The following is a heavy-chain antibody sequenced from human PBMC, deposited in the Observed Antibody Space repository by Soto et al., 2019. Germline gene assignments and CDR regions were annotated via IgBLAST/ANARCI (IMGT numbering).Heavy chain of an antibody. V-gene: IGHV1-2*02. CDR2: INPNSGGT. J-gene: IGHJ6*02. Sequence: ASVKVSCKASGYTFTGYYMHWVRQAPGQGLEWMGWINPNSGGTNYAQKFQGRVTMTRDTSISTAYMELSRLRSDDTAVYYCARVLSFTAPVYYYYGMDVWGQGTTVTVSS. D-gene: IGHD6-13*01. CDR1: GYTFTGYY. CDR3: ARVLSFTAPVYYYYGMDV.